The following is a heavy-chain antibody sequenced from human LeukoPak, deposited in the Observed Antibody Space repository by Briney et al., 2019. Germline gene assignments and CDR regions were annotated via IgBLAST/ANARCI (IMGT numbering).Heavy chain of an antibody. CDR3: ARSDIAVAGFDY. CDR1: GFTFSSNW. CDR2: IKEDGSVK. Sequence: PGGSLRLSCAASGFTFSSNWMSWVRQAPGKGLEWVGNIKEDGSVKYYVDSVKGRFTISRDNAKNSLYLQMNSLRVEDTAVYYCARSDIAVAGFDYWGQGTLVTVSS. J-gene: IGHJ4*02. V-gene: IGHV3-7*02. D-gene: IGHD6-19*01.